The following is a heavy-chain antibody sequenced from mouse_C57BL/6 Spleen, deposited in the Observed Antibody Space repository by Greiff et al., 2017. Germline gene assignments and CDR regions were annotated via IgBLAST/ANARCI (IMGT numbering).Heavy chain of an antibody. CDR1: GYTFTSYW. Sequence: VQLQQPGAELVMPGASVKLSCKASGYTFTSYWMHWVKQRPGQGLEWIGEIDPSDSYTNYNQKFKGKSTLTVDKSSSTAYMQLSSLTSEDTAVYYGAREEASGDYDPYFDYWGQGTTLTVSS. CDR3: AREEASGDYDPYFDY. J-gene: IGHJ2*01. D-gene: IGHD2-4*01. CDR2: IDPSDSYT. V-gene: IGHV1-69*01.